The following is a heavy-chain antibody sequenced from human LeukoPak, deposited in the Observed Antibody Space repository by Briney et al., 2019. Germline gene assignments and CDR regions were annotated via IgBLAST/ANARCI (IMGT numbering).Heavy chain of an antibody. J-gene: IGHJ2*01. D-gene: IGHD5-18*01. Sequence: GGSLRLSCAASGFRFSDYYMSWIRQAPGKGLEWLSYISSPGSTTYYADSVKGRFTISRDNAKNSLSLQMNSLRADDTAVYYCASGIQPRLSWFFDLWGRGTLVTVSS. V-gene: IGHV3-11*01. CDR1: GFRFSDYY. CDR2: ISSPGSTT. CDR3: ASGIQPRLSWFFDL.